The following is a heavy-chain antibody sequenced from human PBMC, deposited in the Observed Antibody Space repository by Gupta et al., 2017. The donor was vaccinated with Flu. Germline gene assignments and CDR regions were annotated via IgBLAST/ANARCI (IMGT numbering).Heavy chain of an antibody. CDR3: ARTDCSITSCRDAFDI. CDR1: GGSISSGSYY. Sequence: QVQLQESGPGLVKPSQTLSLTCTVSGGSISSGSYYWSWIRQPAGKGLEWIGRIYTSGSTNYNPSLKSRVTISVDTSKNQFSLKLSSVTAADTAVYYCARTDCSITSCRDAFDIWGQGTMVTVSS. V-gene: IGHV4-61*02. J-gene: IGHJ3*02. CDR2: IYTSGST. D-gene: IGHD2-2*01.